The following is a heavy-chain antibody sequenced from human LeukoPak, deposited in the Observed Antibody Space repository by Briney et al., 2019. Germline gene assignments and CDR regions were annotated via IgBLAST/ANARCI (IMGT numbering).Heavy chain of an antibody. CDR2: IKQDGSEK. CDR3: ARAVAWGLHTPPSVY. Sequence: GSLRLSCAASGFTFSSYWMSWVRQAPGKGLEWVANIKQDGSEKYYVDSVKGRFTISRDNAKNSLYLQMNSLRAEDTAVYYCARAVAWGLHTPPSVYWGQGTLVTVSS. CDR1: GFTFSSYW. V-gene: IGHV3-7*01. D-gene: IGHD4-11*01. J-gene: IGHJ4*02.